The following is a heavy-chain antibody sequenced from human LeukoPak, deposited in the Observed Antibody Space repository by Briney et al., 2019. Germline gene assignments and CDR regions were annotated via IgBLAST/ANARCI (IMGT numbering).Heavy chain of an antibody. CDR3: ARDLDWILFDY. Sequence: GGSLRLSCAASGFTFSTYWMHWVRQAPGKGLVWVSRIRPEGTTTAYADSAKGRFTIPRDNAKNTLFLQMNSLSAEDTAVYYCARDLDWILFDYWGQGTLVTVSS. CDR1: GFTFSTYW. J-gene: IGHJ4*02. V-gene: IGHV3-74*03. CDR2: IRPEGTTT. D-gene: IGHD3-9*01.